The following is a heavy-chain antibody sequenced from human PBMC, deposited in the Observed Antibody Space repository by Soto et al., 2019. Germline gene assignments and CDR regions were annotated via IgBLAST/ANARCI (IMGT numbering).Heavy chain of an antibody. CDR3: AKAKGRSNFYSSGLDV. J-gene: IGHJ6*02. Sequence: LRLSCAASGFTFGSYGMTWVRQAPGKGLECVSGITAATGTTYYADSVKGRFTISRDLSTNTLFLQMNSLRAADSAVYYCAKAKGRSNFYSSGLDVWGQGTTVTVSS. V-gene: IGHV3-23*01. CDR2: ITAATGTT. D-gene: IGHD2-15*01. CDR1: GFTFGSYG.